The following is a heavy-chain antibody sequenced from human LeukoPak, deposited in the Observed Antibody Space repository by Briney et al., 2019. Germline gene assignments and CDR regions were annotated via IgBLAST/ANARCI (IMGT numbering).Heavy chain of an antibody. CDR1: GGSFSGYY. J-gene: IGHJ4*02. D-gene: IGHD3-9*01. Sequence: SETLSLTCAVYGGSFSGYYWSWIRQPPGKGLEWIGEINHSGSTNYNPSLKSRVTISVDTSKNQFSLKLSSVTAADTAAYYCARHGVILRYFDWFADYFDYWGQGTLVTVSS. CDR3: ARHGVILRYFDWFADYFDY. V-gene: IGHV4-34*01. CDR2: INHSGST.